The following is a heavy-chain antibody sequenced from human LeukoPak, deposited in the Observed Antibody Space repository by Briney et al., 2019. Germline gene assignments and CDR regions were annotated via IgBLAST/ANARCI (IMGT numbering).Heavy chain of an antibody. V-gene: IGHV3-23*01. CDR3: ASNGYCSGGSCYTDYFDY. CDR2: ISGSGGST. D-gene: IGHD2-15*01. J-gene: IGHJ4*02. CDR1: GFTFSSYA. Sequence: GGSLRLSCAASGFTFSSYAMSWVRQAPGKGLEWVSAISGSGGSTYYADSVKGRFTISRDNSKNTLYLQMNSLRAEDTAVYYCASNGYCSGGSCYTDYFDYWGQGTLVTVSS.